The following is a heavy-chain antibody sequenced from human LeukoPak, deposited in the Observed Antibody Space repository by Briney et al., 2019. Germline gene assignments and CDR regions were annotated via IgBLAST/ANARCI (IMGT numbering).Heavy chain of an antibody. D-gene: IGHD1-26*01. Sequence: SETLSLTCTVCGXFISSYYWNWIRKPPGKGREWIGYFYYSGSTNYNPSRKRRVTISVDTSKNHFSLRLGSVTAADTAVYYCARSPTIVGTYFDYWGQGTLVTVSS. V-gene: IGHV4-59*01. J-gene: IGHJ4*02. CDR1: GXFISSYY. CDR2: FYYSGST. CDR3: ARSPTIVGTYFDY.